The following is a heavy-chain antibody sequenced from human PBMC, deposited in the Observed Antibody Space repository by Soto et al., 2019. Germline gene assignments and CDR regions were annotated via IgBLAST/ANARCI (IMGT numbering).Heavy chain of an antibody. CDR3: ARLEGAVAGYPGWFDP. V-gene: IGHV5-51*01. CDR2: IYPGDSGT. J-gene: IGHJ5*02. CDR1: GYSFTSYW. D-gene: IGHD6-19*01. Sequence: PGESLKISCKGSGYSFTSYWIGWVRQMPGKGLEWMGIIYPGDSGTRYSPSFQGQVTISADKSISTAYLQWSSLKASDTAMYYCARLEGAVAGYPGWFDPWGQGTLVTVSS.